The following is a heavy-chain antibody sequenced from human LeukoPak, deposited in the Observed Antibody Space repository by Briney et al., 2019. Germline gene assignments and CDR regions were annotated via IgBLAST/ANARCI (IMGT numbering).Heavy chain of an antibody. Sequence: ASVKVSCKASGYTFSSYGISWVRQAPGQGLEWMGWISGYDGNRNYAQKFQGRVTMTRDTSISTAYMELSRLRSDDTAVYYCARDNKLIFDYWGQGTLVTVSS. CDR3: ARDNKLIFDY. D-gene: IGHD1-1*01. J-gene: IGHJ4*02. CDR2: ISGYDGNR. CDR1: GYTFSSYG. V-gene: IGHV1-18*01.